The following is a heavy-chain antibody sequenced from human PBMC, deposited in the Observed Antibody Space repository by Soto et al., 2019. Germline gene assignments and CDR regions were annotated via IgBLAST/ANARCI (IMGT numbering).Heavy chain of an antibody. J-gene: IGHJ4*02. CDR3: ARVPNSYGYQMFDY. CDR1: GGSISSYY. Sequence: AETLSLTCTVSGGSISSYYWSWIRQPPGKGLEWIGYIYYSGSTNYNPSLKSRVTISVDTSKNQFSLKLSSVTAADTAVYYCARVPNSYGYQMFDYWGQGTLVTVSS. V-gene: IGHV4-59*01. D-gene: IGHD5-18*01. CDR2: IYYSGST.